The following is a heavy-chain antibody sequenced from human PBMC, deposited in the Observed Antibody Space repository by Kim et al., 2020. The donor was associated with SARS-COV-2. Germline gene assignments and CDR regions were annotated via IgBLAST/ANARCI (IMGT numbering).Heavy chain of an antibody. J-gene: IGHJ6*02. CDR1: GGSISSSSYY. Sequence: SETLSLTCTVSGGSISSSSYYWGWIRQPPGKGLEWIGSIYYSGSTYYNPSLKSRVTISVDTSKNQFSLKLSSVTAADTAVYYCARDQEYSNYVSYYYGMDVWGQGTTVTVSS. V-gene: IGHV4-39*07. D-gene: IGHD4-4*01. CDR2: IYYSGST. CDR3: ARDQEYSNYVSYYYGMDV.